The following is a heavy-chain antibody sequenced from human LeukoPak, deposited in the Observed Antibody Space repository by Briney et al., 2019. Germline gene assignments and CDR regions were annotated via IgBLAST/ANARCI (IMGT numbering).Heavy chain of an antibody. Sequence: GGSLRPXCAASGFTFSSYWMSWVRQAPGKGLESVANIKQDGSEKYYVDSVKGRFTISRDNAKNSLYLQMNSLRAEDTAVYYCARECAPSGSFNYYYYYMDVWGKGTTVTVSS. D-gene: IGHD3-10*01. CDR1: GFTFSSYW. CDR3: ARECAPSGSFNYYYYYMDV. J-gene: IGHJ6*03. V-gene: IGHV3-7*01. CDR2: IKQDGSEK.